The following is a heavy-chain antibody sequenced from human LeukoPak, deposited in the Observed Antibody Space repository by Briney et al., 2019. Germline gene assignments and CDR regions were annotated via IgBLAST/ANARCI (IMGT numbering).Heavy chain of an antibody. J-gene: IGHJ4*02. CDR1: GYTFTGYY. V-gene: IGHV1-8*02. CDR3: ARAGYSSGWYPRGY. CDR2: MNPNSGNT. Sequence: ASVKVSCKASGYTFTGYYMHWVRQAPGQGLEWMGWMNPNSGNTGYAQKFQGRVTMTRNTSISTAYMELSSLRSEDTAVYYCARAGYSSGWYPRGYWGQGTLVTVSS. D-gene: IGHD6-19*01.